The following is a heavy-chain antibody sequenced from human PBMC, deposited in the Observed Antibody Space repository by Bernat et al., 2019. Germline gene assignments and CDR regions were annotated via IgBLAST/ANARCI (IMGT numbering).Heavy chain of an antibody. CDR3: ARGGLLWFGEDRPDGVPYFQH. J-gene: IGHJ1*01. D-gene: IGHD3-10*01. CDR2: IYYSGST. Sequence: QVQLQQWGAGLLKPSETLSLTCAVYGGSFSGYYWSWIRQPPGKGLEWIGSIYYSGSTYYNPSLKSRVTISVDTSKNQFSLKLSSVTAADTAVYYCARGGLLWFGEDRPDGVPYFQHWGQGTLVTVSS. V-gene: IGHV4-34*01. CDR1: GGSFSGYY.